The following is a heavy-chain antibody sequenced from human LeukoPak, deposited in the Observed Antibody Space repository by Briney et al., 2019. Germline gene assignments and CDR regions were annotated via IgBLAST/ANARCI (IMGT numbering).Heavy chain of an antibody. V-gene: IGHV1-18*01. CDR2: MSADNGNT. CDR3: ARNLGGRRNIVLVPPASRDLGY. D-gene: IGHD2-2*01. CDR1: GYTFTTYG. Sequence: ASVKVSCKASGYTFTTYGISWVRQAPGQGLEWMGWMSADNGNTNYAQKFQGRVTMTTDTSTRTAYMELRSLRSDDTAIYYCARNLGGRRNIVLVPPASRDLGYWGQGTLVTVSS. J-gene: IGHJ4*02.